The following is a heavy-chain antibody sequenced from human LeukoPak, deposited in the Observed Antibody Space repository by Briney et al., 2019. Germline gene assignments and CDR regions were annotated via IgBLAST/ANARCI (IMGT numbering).Heavy chain of an antibody. CDR3: ARDLIVVVPAAKNWFDP. Sequence: SETLSLTCTVSGGSISSSSYYWGWLRQPPGKGLEWIGSIYYSGSTYYNPSLRSRVTISVDTSKNQFSLKLSSVTAADTAVYYCARDLIVVVPAAKNWFDPWGQGTLVTVSS. J-gene: IGHJ5*02. CDR2: IYYSGST. V-gene: IGHV4-39*07. D-gene: IGHD2-2*01. CDR1: GGSISSSSYY.